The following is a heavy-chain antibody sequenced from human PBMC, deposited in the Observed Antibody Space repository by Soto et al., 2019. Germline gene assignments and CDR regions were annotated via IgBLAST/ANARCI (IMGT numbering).Heavy chain of an antibody. V-gene: IGHV4-39*07. CDR3: ATRITVFGLLIPPFDP. CDR2: INHTGGT. Sequence: PSETLSLTCTVSGASLSSISYYWGWIRQPPGKGLEWIGEINHTGGTHYNPSLKSRVTMSVDTSKNQFSLRLSSVTAADTAIYYCATRITVFGLLIPPFDPWGQGTQVTVSS. D-gene: IGHD3-3*01. CDR1: GASLSSISYY. J-gene: IGHJ5*02.